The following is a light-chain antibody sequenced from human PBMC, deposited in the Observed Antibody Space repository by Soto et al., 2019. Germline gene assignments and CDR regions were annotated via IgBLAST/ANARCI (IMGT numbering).Light chain of an antibody. Sequence: QSALTQPASVSGSPGQSITISCTGTSSDVGGYNYVSWYQQYPGKAPKLMIYEVSNRPSGVSNRFSGSKSGNTASLTISGLQAEDEADYYCSSVTSTHTGVFGGGTKLTVL. V-gene: IGLV2-14*01. CDR1: SSDVGGYNY. J-gene: IGLJ3*02. CDR2: EVS. CDR3: SSVTSTHTGV.